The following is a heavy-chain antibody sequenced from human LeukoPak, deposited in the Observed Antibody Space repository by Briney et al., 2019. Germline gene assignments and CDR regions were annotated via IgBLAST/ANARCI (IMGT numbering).Heavy chain of an antibody. CDR1: GFTFSSYA. D-gene: IGHD1/OR15-1a*01. J-gene: IGHJ5*01. V-gene: IGHV3-23*01. CDR3: AKDRINNVWDVSLDSFDP. Sequence: GGSLRLSCAASGFTFSSYAMSWVRQAPGKGLEWVSAISGSGGSTYYADSVKGRFTISRDNSKNTLYLQMNSLRAEDTAVYYCAKDRINNVWDVSLDSFDPWGQGTLVTVSS. CDR2: ISGSGGST.